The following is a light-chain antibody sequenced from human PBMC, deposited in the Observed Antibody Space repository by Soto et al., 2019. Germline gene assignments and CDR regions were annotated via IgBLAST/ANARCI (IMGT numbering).Light chain of an antibody. V-gene: IGKV1-39*01. Sequence: DIQMTQSPSSLSASVGDRVTITCRASQSISSYLNWYQQKPGKAPKLLIYDASSLQSGVPSRFSGSGSGTDFTLTIRNLPPEDFGTYYCQQSYSTPLTFGGGTKVEIK. CDR2: DAS. CDR3: QQSYSTPLT. CDR1: QSISSY. J-gene: IGKJ4*01.